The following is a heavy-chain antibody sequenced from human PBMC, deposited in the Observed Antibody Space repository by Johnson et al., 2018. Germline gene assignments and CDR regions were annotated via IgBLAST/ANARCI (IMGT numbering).Heavy chain of an antibody. D-gene: IGHD6-13*01. V-gene: IGHV3-30-3*01. CDR1: GFTFSSYA. Sequence: VQLVQSGGGVVQPGRSLRLSCAASGFTFSSYAMHWVRQAPGKGLEWVAVISYDGSNKYYADSVKGRFPISRDNSKNTLYLQMNSLRAEDTAVYYCAREFGLSSSWYTPQYYYYYMDVWGKGTTVTVSS. CDR2: ISYDGSNK. CDR3: AREFGLSSSWYTPQYYYYYMDV. J-gene: IGHJ6*03.